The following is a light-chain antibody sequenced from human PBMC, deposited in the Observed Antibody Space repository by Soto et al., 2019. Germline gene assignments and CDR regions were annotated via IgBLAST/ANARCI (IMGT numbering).Light chain of an antibody. J-gene: IGKJ1*01. CDR2: GAS. Sequence: EIVLTQSPGTLSLSPGERATLSCRARQSVSSSYLAWYRQKPGQAPRLLIYGASSRATGIPDRFSGSGSGTDFTLTISRLEPEDFAVNYCQQYGSSPRTFGQGTKVEIK. CDR1: QSVSSSY. CDR3: QQYGSSPRT. V-gene: IGKV3-20*01.